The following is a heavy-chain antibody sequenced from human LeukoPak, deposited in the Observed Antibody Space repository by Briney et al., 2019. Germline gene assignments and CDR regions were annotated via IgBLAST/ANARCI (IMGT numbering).Heavy chain of an antibody. D-gene: IGHD6-13*01. CDR2: ISGSGGST. CDR3: AKEGGEQQLNLYYYYYMDV. CDR1: GFIFNSHT. Sequence: GGSLRLSCVGSGFIFNSHTMHWVRRAPGKGLEWVSAISGSGGSTYYADSVKGRFTISRDNSKNTLYLQMNSLRAEDTAVYYCAKEGGEQQLNLYYYYYMDVWGKGTTVTVSS. J-gene: IGHJ6*03. V-gene: IGHV3-23*01.